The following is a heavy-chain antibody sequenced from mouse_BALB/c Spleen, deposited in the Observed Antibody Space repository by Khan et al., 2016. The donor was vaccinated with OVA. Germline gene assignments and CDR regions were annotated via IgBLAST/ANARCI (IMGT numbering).Heavy chain of an antibody. D-gene: IGHD1-1*01. CDR2: IGPGSSNA. CDR1: GYTFTSYW. CDR3: ASENYYGRSCYAMDY. V-gene: IGHV1S41*01. J-gene: IGHJ4*01. Sequence: DLVKPGASVKLSCKASGYTFTSYWIHWIKQRPGQGLEWIGRIGPGSSNAYYNDMFKDKATLTVDTSSNTAYIQLSSLSSEDSAVYVCASENYYGRSCYAMDYWGQGTSVTVSA.